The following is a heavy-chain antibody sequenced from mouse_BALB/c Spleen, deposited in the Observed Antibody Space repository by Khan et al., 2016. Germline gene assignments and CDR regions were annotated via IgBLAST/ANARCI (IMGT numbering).Heavy chain of an antibody. CDR2: FHPGSGGT. J-gene: IGHJ3*01. V-gene: IGHV1-15*01. CDR3: TKRYEAWFTY. Sequence: QVQLQQSGAELVRPGASVKLSCKALGYTFTDYEMHWVRQTPVHGLEWIGGFHPGSGGTAYNQRFKGKAILTDDNSYSTAYMELSSLTSEDSAVYYCTKRYEAWFTYWGQGTLVTVSA. CDR1: GYTFTDYE. D-gene: IGHD2-14*01.